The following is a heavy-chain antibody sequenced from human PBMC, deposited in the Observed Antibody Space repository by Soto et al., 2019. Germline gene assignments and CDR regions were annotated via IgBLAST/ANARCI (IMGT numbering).Heavy chain of an antibody. J-gene: IGHJ6*02. CDR2: INHSGST. Sequence: SETLSLTCAVYGGSFSGYYWTWIRQPPGTGLEWIGEINHSGSTNYNPSLKSRVTISVDTSKNQFSLKLTSVTAADTAVYYCARGRGVLVPAATDLYYYYGMDVWGQGTTVTVSS. V-gene: IGHV4-34*01. D-gene: IGHD2-2*01. CDR1: GGSFSGYY. CDR3: ARGRGVLVPAATDLYYYYGMDV.